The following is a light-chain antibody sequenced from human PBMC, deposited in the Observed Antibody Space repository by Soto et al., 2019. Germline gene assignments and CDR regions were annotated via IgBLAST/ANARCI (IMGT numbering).Light chain of an antibody. V-gene: IGLV2-8*01. Sequence: QSALTQPPSASGYPGQSVTISCTGTSSDVGGYNYVSWYQQHPGKAPKLMIYEVSKRPSGVTDRFSGSKSGNTASLTVSGLQAEEEADYYCSSYAGSNNLVFGGGTKLTVL. CDR2: EVS. J-gene: IGLJ2*01. CDR3: SSYAGSNNLV. CDR1: SSDVGGYNY.